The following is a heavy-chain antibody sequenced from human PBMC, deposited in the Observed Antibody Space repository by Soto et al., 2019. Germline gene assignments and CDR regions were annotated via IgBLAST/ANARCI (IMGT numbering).Heavy chain of an antibody. V-gene: IGHV4-34*01. J-gene: IGHJ5*02. D-gene: IGHD3-16*02. Sequence: QVQLQQWGAGLLKPSETLSLTCAVYGGSFSGYYWSWIRQPPGKGLEWLGEINHSGSTNYNPSLNSRVIISGDPSKIQFSLTVSSVTAADTAVYYGAVARGSYRYRNWFDPWGQGTLVTVSS. CDR2: INHSGST. CDR3: AVARGSYRYRNWFDP. CDR1: GGSFSGYY.